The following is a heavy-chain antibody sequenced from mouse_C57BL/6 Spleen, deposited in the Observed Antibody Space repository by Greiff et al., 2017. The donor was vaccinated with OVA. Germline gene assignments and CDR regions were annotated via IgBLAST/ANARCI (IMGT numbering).Heavy chain of an antibody. Sequence: EVQLKESGGDLVKPGGSLKLSCAASGFTFSSYGMSWVRQTPDKRLEWVATISSGGSYTYYPDSVKGRFTISRDNAKTTLYLQMSSLKSEDTAMYYCARQGGVGYFDVWGTGTTVTVSS. CDR1: GFTFSSYG. CDR3: ARQGGVGYFDV. CDR2: ISSGGSYT. J-gene: IGHJ1*03. D-gene: IGHD1-1*01. V-gene: IGHV5-6*01.